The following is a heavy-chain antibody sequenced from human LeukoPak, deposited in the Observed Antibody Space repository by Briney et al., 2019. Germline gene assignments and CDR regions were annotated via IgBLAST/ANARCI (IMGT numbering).Heavy chain of an antibody. CDR3: ARVNWNYWFDP. V-gene: IGHV4-59*11. CDR2: IYSTGSP. J-gene: IGHJ5*02. CDR1: GGSISSHY. D-gene: IGHD1-7*01. Sequence: SETLSLTCTVSGGSISSHYWSWVRQPPGKGLGWIGYIYSTGSPNYNPSLKSRVTISVDTSKDQFSLKLSSVTVADTAVYYCARVNWNYWFDPWGQGTLVTVSS.